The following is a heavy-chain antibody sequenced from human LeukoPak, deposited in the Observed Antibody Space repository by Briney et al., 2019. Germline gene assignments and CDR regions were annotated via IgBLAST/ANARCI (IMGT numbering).Heavy chain of an antibody. D-gene: IGHD3-10*01. Sequence: GGSLRLSCAASGFTFSSYEMNWVRQAPGKGLEWVGFIRSKAYGGTTEYAASVKGRFTISRDDSKSIAYLQMNSLKTEDTAVYYCTRERPNYYGAFDIWGQGTMVTVSS. J-gene: IGHJ3*02. V-gene: IGHV3-49*04. CDR1: GFTFSSYE. CDR2: IRSKAYGGTT. CDR3: TRERPNYYGAFDI.